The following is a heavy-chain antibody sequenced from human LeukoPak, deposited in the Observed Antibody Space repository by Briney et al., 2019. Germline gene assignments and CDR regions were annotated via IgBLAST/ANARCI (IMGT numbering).Heavy chain of an antibody. D-gene: IGHD3-9*01. J-gene: IGHJ3*02. CDR1: GYTFTSYA. CDR3: ARGWLGRHDSFDM. CDR2: INAGNGNT. V-gene: IGHV1-3*01. Sequence: ASVKLSCTASGYTFTSYAMHWVRQAPGQRLEWMGWINAGNGNTKYSQKFQGRVTITRDTSASTAYMELSSLRSEDTAVYYCARGWLGRHDSFDMWSEGRMVTVSS.